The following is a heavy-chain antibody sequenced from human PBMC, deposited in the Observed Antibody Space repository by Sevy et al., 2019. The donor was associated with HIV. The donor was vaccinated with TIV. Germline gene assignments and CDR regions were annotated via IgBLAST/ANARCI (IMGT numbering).Heavy chain of an antibody. CDR3: AREVSSPGYYDIAGYGDEAFDI. Sequence: GGSLRLSCAASGFTFDTYTMNWVRQAPGKGLEWVSSISFSSSYIYYADSVKGRFTISRDNANSSLYLQMNSLRADDTSVYYCAREVSSPGYYDIAGYGDEAFDIWGQGTMVTVSS. V-gene: IGHV3-21*01. CDR1: GFTFDTYT. J-gene: IGHJ3*02. D-gene: IGHD3-22*01. CDR2: ISFSSSYI.